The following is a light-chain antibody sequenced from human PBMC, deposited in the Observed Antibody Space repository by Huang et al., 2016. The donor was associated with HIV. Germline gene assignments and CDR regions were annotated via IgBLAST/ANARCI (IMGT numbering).Light chain of an antibody. J-gene: IGKJ1*01. CDR1: QSVSSN. Sequence: EIVMTQSPATLSVSPGERATLSCRASQSVSSNLAWYQQKPGQAPRLLIYDASTRATGISARFSGSGSWTEFTLTISSLQSEDFAVYYCQQYHNWPPWTFGQGTKVEIK. CDR2: DAS. V-gene: IGKV3-15*01. CDR3: QQYHNWPPWT.